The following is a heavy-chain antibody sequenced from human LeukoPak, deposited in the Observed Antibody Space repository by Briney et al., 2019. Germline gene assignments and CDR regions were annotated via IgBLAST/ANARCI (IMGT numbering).Heavy chain of an antibody. CDR3: ARVDYDGSGYNFDY. V-gene: IGHV4-61*01. J-gene: IGHJ4*02. CDR1: GGSVSSGSYY. D-gene: IGHD3-22*01. CDR2: IYYSGST. Sequence: SETLSLTCTVSGGSVSSGSYYWSWIRQPPGKGLEWIGYIYYSGSTNYNPSLKSRVTISGDTSKNQFSLKLSSVTAADTAVYFCARVDYDGSGYNFDYWGQGTLVTVSS.